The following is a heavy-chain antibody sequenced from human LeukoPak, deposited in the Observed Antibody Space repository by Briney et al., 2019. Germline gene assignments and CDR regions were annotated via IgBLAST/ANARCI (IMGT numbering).Heavy chain of an antibody. CDR3: ARGYYYDSSAGPSEY. Sequence: ASVKVSCKASGYSFTTYYMNWGRQAPGQGLEWMGIINPSGGITGYAQKFQGRVTMARDTSTSTVYMELSSLRSEDTAVYYCARGYYYDSSAGPSEYWGQGTLVTVSS. CDR2: INPSGGIT. V-gene: IGHV1-46*01. J-gene: IGHJ4*02. D-gene: IGHD3-22*01. CDR1: GYSFTTYY.